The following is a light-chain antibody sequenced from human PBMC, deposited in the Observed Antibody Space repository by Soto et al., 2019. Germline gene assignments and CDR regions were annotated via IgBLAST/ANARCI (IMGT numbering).Light chain of an antibody. CDR2: DVS. CDR3: CSYAGSYTPV. J-gene: IGLJ2*01. V-gene: IGLV2-11*01. Sequence: SALTQTRSVSGSPGQSVTISCTGTSSDVGGYNYVSWYQQHPGKAPKLMIYDVSKRPSGVPDRFSGSKSGNTASLTISGLQSEDEADYYCCSYAGSYTPVFGGGTKLTVL. CDR1: SSDVGGYNY.